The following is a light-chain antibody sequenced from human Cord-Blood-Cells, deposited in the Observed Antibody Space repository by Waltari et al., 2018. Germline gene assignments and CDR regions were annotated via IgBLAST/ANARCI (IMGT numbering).Light chain of an antibody. CDR1: QSVSSY. CDR2: DAS. J-gene: IGKJ5*01. V-gene: IGKV3-11*01. Sequence: EIVLTQSPATLSLSPGEGATLSCRASQSVSSYLAWYQQKPGQAPRLLIYDASNRATGIPARFSGSGSGTDFTLTISSLEPEDFAVYYCQQRSNWITCGQGTRLEIK. CDR3: QQRSNWIT.